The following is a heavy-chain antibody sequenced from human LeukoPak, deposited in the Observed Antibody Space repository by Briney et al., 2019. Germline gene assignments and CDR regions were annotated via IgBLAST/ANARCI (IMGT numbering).Heavy chain of an antibody. V-gene: IGHV3-21*01. CDR1: GFTFSRHA. Sequence: PGGSLRLSCAASGFTFSRHAMNWVRQAPGEGLEWVSSITSSGSYRYHSDSVKGRFTISRDNAKNSLYLQMNSLRVEDTAVYYCANENIVTTSGALFDYWGQGTLVTVSS. D-gene: IGHD5-12*01. CDR2: ITSSGSYR. CDR3: ANENIVTTSGALFDY. J-gene: IGHJ4*02.